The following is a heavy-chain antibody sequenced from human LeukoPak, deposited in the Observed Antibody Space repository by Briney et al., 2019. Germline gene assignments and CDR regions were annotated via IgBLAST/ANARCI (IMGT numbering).Heavy chain of an antibody. CDR1: GFILRSYW. CDR3: ANYDFSSDYKVDV. J-gene: IGHJ6*04. Sequence: GGSLRLSCAASGFILRSYWMTWVRQAPGKGLEWVANIKHAGSENSYVDSVKGRFTISRDNAKNSLYLQINSLRAEDTAVYYCANYDFSSDYKVDVWGKGTTVTVSS. D-gene: IGHD3-3*01. CDR2: IKHAGSEN. V-gene: IGHV3-7*01.